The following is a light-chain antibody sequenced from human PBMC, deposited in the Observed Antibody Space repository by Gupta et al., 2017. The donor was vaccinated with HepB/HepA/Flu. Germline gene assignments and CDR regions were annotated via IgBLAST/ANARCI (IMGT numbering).Light chain of an antibody. CDR3: QSYDSSLSSWV. Sequence: QSVLTQPPSVSGAPGQRVTISCTGSSSNIGAGYDVHWYHQLPGTAPKLLMFGYGHRPSEVSDRFSGSKSGTSASLAITALQAEDEAIYYCQSYDSSLSSWVFGGGTKLTVL. CDR2: GYG. J-gene: IGLJ3*02. V-gene: IGLV1-40*01. CDR1: SSNIGAGYD.